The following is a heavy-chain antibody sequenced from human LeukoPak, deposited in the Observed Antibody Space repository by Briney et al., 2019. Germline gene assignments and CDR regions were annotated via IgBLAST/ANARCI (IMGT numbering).Heavy chain of an antibody. J-gene: IGHJ4*02. CDR3: ARVYTGYEFDY. D-gene: IGHD5-12*01. Sequence: LGGSLRLSCAASGFTFSSYGMHWVRQAPGKGLEWVAFIWYDGSRKYYADSVRGRFTISRDNSKNTLYLQMNSLRAEDTAVYYCARVYTGYEFDYWGQGTLLTVAS. CDR1: GFTFSSYG. CDR2: IWYDGSRK. V-gene: IGHV3-33*01.